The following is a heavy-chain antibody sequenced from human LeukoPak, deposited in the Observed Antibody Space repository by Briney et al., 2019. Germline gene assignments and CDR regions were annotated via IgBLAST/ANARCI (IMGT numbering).Heavy chain of an antibody. V-gene: IGHV3-23*01. CDR2: ISGSGDRT. CDR3: ARGGTNYYYMDV. CDR1: GFTFSNYA. Sequence: PGGSLRLSCAASGFTFSNYAMHWVRQAPGKGLEWVSAISGSGDRTFYADSVKGRLTISRDNSKNTLYLQLNTVRAEDTALYYCARGGTNYYYMDVWGNGTTVTVSS. J-gene: IGHJ6*03. D-gene: IGHD3-10*01.